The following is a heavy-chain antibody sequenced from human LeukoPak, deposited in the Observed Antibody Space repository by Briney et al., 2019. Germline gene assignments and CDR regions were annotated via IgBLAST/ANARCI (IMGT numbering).Heavy chain of an antibody. CDR3: AKVGPTLYYYDSSGYRDFDY. V-gene: IGHV3-23*01. D-gene: IGHD3-22*01. CDR2: ISGSGGST. J-gene: IGHJ4*02. CDR1: GFTFSSYA. Sequence: GGSLRLSCAASGFTFSSYAMSWVRQAPGKGLEWVSAISGSGGSTYYADSVKGRFTISRDNSKSTLYLHMDRLRAEDTAVYYCAKVGPTLYYYDSSGYRDFDYWGQGTLVTVSS.